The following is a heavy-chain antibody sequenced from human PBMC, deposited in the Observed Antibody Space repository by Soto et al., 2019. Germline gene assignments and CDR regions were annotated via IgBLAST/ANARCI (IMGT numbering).Heavy chain of an antibody. J-gene: IGHJ6*02. CDR1: GFTFSSYS. CDR2: ISSSSSYI. Sequence: GGSLRLSCAASGFTFSSYSMNWVRQAPGKGLEWVSSISSSSSYIYYADSVKGRLTISRDNAKNSLYLQMNSLRAEDTAVYYCARTPRRGELPRKGSPLYYYYGMDVWGQGTTVTVSS. CDR3: ARTPRRGELPRKGSPLYYYYGMDV. V-gene: IGHV3-21*01. D-gene: IGHD3-10*01.